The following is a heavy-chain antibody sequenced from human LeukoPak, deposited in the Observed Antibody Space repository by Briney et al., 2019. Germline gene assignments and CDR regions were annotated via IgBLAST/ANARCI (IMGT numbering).Heavy chain of an antibody. CDR1: GYTLTSYD. CDR2: MNPNSGNT. V-gene: IGHV1-8*03. D-gene: IGHD5-12*01. J-gene: IGHJ4*02. Sequence: ASVKVSCKASGYTLTSYDINWLRQATGQGLEGMGWMNPNSGNTGYAQKFQARVSITRNTSISPDYMDLSSLRSDDTAVYYCAKDVNKVDTEAMDYWGQGTLVTVSS. CDR3: AKDVNKVDTEAMDY.